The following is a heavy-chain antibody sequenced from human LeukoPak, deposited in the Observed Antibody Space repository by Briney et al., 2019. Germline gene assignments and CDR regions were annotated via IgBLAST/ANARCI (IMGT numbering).Heavy chain of an antibody. CDR1: GYTLTNYA. D-gene: IGHD2-2*01. J-gene: IGHJ4*02. Sequence: ASVKVSCKATGYTLTNYALNWVRQAPGQGLEWMGWINTNTGNPTYAQGFTGRFVFSLDTSVNTAYLQISSLKAEDTAIYYCARVQGYCSTTSCYPHYWGQGTLVTVSS. CDR2: INTNTGNP. CDR3: ARVQGYCSTTSCYPHY. V-gene: IGHV7-4-1*02.